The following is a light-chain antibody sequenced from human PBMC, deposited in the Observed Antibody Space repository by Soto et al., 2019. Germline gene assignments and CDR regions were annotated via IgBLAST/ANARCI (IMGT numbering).Light chain of an antibody. CDR3: QQYNNWPPMA. Sequence: EIVITHSPATLSVSPGERATLSCRASQSVSSNLAWYQQKPGQAPRLLIYGASTRATGIPARFSGSGSGTEFTLTISSLQSEDFAVYYCQQYNNWPPMAFGQGTKVEIK. CDR2: GAS. CDR1: QSVSSN. J-gene: IGKJ1*01. V-gene: IGKV3-15*01.